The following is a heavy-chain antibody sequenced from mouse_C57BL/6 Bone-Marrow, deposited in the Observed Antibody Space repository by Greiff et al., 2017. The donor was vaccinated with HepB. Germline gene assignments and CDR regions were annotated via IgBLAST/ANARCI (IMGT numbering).Heavy chain of an antibody. CDR2: IYPGDGDT. J-gene: IGHJ2*01. V-gene: IGHV1-82*01. CDR1: GYAFSSSW. CDR3: ERTTYHYFDY. D-gene: IGHD2-12*01. Sequence: QVQLQQSGPELVKPGASVKISCKASGYAFSSSWMNWVKQRPGKGLEWIGRIYPGDGDTNYNGKFKGKATLTADKSSSTAYMQLSSLTSEDSAVYCCERTTYHYFDYWGQGTTLTVSS.